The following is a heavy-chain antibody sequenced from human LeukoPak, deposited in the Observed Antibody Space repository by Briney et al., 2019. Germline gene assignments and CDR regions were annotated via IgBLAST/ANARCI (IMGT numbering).Heavy chain of an antibody. CDR1: GYTFSSYG. Sequence: ASVKASCKASGYTFSSYGISWVRQAPGQGLEWMGWISVYNGNTNYAQKLQDRVTMTTDTSTSTAYMELRSLRSGDTAVYYCARDYPYCSSTSCSAPFHAFDIWGQGTMVAVSS. CDR2: ISVYNGNT. V-gene: IGHV1-18*01. CDR3: ARDYPYCSSTSCSAPFHAFDI. J-gene: IGHJ3*02. D-gene: IGHD2-2*01.